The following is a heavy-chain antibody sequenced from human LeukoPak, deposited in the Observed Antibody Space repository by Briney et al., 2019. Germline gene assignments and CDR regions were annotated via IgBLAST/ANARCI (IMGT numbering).Heavy chain of an antibody. Sequence: SVKVSCKASGGTFSSYAISWVGQAPGQRLEWMGRIIPIFGTANYAQKFQGRVTITTDESTSTAYMELSSLRSEDTAVYYCARGIGYSYGLFDYWGQGTLVTVSS. CDR1: GGTFSSYA. V-gene: IGHV1-69*05. CDR2: IIPIFGTA. CDR3: ARGIGYSYGLFDY. J-gene: IGHJ4*02. D-gene: IGHD5-18*01.